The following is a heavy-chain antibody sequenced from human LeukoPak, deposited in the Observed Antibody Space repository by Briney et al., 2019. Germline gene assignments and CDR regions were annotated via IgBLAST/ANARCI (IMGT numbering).Heavy chain of an antibody. CDR3: ARHTLVAASSFDY. J-gene: IGHJ4*02. CDR1: GGSISNYY. Sequence: SETLSLTCTVTGGSISNYYWSWIRQPPGKGLEWIGYIYYRGSTNYNPSLKSRVTISVDTSKNQFSLKLSSVTAADTAVYYCARHTLVAASSFDYWGQGTLVTVSS. D-gene: IGHD2-15*01. V-gene: IGHV4-59*08. CDR2: IYYRGST.